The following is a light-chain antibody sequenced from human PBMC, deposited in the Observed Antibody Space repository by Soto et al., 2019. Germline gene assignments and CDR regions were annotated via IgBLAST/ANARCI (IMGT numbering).Light chain of an antibody. CDR1: QRIGSW. Sequence: DIQMTQSPSTLSASVGDIVTITCRVSQRIGSWLAWYQQKPGKAPRLLIYDDSNLEDGVPSRFTGSGSGTEGTLTINSLQPDDLTTLFCHQYNSYPWTFGQGTKVDIQ. CDR3: HQYNSYPWT. V-gene: IGKV1-5*01. J-gene: IGKJ1*01. CDR2: DDS.